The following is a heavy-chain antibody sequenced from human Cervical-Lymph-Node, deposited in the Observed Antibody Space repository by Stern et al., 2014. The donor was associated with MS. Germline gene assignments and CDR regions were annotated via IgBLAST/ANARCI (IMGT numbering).Heavy chain of an antibody. V-gene: IGHV4-31*01. CDR3: ARFSLFGEYYFDS. D-gene: IGHD3-10*01. CDR2: TIYSGSS. J-gene: IGHJ4*02. Sequence: VQLVQSGPGLVKPSHTLSLTCTVSGGPITSGGNYWTWVGQRPGKALEWVGYTIYSGSSYSNPSLKSLVIITVDTSKNQFSLRLTSVTAADTAVYYCARFSLFGEYYFDSWGQGTLVTVSS. CDR1: GGPITSGGNY.